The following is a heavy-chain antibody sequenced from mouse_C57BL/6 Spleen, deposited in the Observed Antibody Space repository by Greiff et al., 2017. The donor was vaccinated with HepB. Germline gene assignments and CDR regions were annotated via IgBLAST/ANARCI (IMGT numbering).Heavy chain of an antibody. J-gene: IGHJ1*03. Sequence: QVQLQQSGAELVRPGASVKLSCKASGYTFTDYYINWVKQRPGQGLEWIARIYPGSGNTYYNEKFKGKATLTAEKSSSTAYMQLSSLTSEDSAVYFCARSNSNYSYWYFDVWGTGTTVTVSS. CDR3: ARSNSNYSYWYFDV. V-gene: IGHV1-76*01. CDR1: GYTFTDYY. D-gene: IGHD2-5*01. CDR2: IYPGSGNT.